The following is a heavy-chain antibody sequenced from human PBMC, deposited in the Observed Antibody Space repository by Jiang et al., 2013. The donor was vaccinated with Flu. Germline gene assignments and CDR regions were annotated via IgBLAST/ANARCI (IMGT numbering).Heavy chain of an antibody. CDR1: GGSISGYY. CDR3: VRANYFDY. J-gene: IGHJ4*02. V-gene: IGHV4-59*01. Sequence: GLVKPSETLSLTCTVSGGSISGYYWSWMRQPPGKGLEWIGDIHYSGSTNYNPSLKSRVTISVDTSKNQFSLKVNSVTAADTAVYYCVRANYFDYWGQGIQVTVSS. CDR2: IHYSGST.